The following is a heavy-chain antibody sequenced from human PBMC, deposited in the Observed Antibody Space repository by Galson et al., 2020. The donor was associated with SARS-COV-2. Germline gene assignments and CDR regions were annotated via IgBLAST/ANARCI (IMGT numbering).Heavy chain of an antibody. V-gene: IGHV4-59*12. CDR1: GGSISSNR. J-gene: IGHJ5*02. Sequence: SETLSLTCTVSGGSISSNRWSWLRQPPGKGLEWIGYIYNSGSTNYNPSLKSRVTISVDSSKNQFSLKLSSVTAADTAVYYCAISVEGYWFDPWGQGTLVTVSS. CDR3: AISVEGYWFDP. CDR2: IYNSGST.